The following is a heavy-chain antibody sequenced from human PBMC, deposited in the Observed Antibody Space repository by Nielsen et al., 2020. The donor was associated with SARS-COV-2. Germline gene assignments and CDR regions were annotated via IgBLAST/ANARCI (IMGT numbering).Heavy chain of an antibody. CDR1: GGTFSSYA. V-gene: IGHV1-69*13. CDR3: ARDTAPELYYYYMDV. CDR2: IIPIFGTA. Sequence: SVKVSCKASGGTFSSYAISWVRQAPGQGLEWMGGIIPIFGTANYAQKFQGRVTITADESTSTAYVELSSLRSEDTAVYYCARDTAPELYYYYMDVWGKGTTVTVSS. D-gene: IGHD5-18*01. J-gene: IGHJ6*03.